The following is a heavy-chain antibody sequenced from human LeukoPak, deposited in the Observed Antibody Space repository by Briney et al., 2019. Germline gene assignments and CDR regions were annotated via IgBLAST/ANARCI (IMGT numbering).Heavy chain of an antibody. D-gene: IGHD3-10*01. CDR3: TTDLGLTMIRGVIVS. CDR1: GFTFTNAW. CDR2: IKSKGDAETT. Sequence: GGSLRLSRVASGFTFTNAWRTWVRQAPGKGMEWVGRIKSKGDAETTDYAAPVKGRFFLSREDSKNTLYLQMYSLQTEDTAVYYCTTDLGLTMIRGVIVSWGQGTLVTVSS. J-gene: IGHJ4*02. V-gene: IGHV3-15*01.